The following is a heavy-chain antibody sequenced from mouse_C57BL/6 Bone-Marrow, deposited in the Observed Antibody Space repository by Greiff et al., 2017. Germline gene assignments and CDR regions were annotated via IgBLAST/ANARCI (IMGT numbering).Heavy chain of an antibody. CDR3: AWNYYDGSRDCFDD. CDR2: INPNYGTT. D-gene: IGHD1-1*01. V-gene: IGHV1-39*01. Sequence: EVQLVASGPELVKPGASVKISCKASGYSFTDYNMNWVKQSNGKSLEWIGVINPNYGTTSYNQKFKGKATLTVDQSSSTAYMQLSSLTSDDSAGYDCAWNYYDGSRDCFDDWGQGTTRTVSS. CDR1: GYSFTDYN. J-gene: IGHJ2*01.